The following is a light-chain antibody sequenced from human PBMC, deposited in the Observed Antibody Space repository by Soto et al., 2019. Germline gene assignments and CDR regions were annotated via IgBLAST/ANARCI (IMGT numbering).Light chain of an antibody. CDR1: SSDVGGHDY. CDR3: CSYAGSSSFYV. Sequence: QSVLTQPASVSGSPGQSITISCTGTSSDVGGHDYVSWYQQHPGKAPKLIIYEVRNRPSGVSNRFSGSKSGNTASLTISGLQAEDEADYFCCSYAGSSSFYVFGTGTKVTVL. CDR2: EVR. J-gene: IGLJ1*01. V-gene: IGLV2-23*02.